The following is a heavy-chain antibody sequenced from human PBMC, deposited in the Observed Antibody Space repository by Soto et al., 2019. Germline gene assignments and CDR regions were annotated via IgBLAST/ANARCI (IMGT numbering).Heavy chain of an antibody. CDR3: ARAPDYGDFGRWFDP. Sequence: QVQLVQSGAEVRKPGASVKVSCKASGYTFTHFDINWVRQAPGHGLEWMGWMNPDSVKTAYAEKFRGRVTMTRNTSMSTAYMELTSLTSEDTAVYYCARAPDYGDFGRWFDPWGQGTQVIVSS. V-gene: IGHV1-8*01. CDR2: MNPDSVKT. CDR1: GYTFTHFD. D-gene: IGHD4-17*01. J-gene: IGHJ5*02.